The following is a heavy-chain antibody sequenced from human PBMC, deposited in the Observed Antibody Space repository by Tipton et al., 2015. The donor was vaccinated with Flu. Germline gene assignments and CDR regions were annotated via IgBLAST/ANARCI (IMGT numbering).Heavy chain of an antibody. J-gene: IGHJ1*01. Sequence: SLRLSCAASGFIFSSYAMSWVRQAPGKGLEWVSGISGSGSTTDYGDSVKGRFTISRDKSLKTLYLQMDSLTSEDTALYYCVRGATYCSGTSCYRFQYGGQGTLVTVSS. V-gene: IGHV3-23*01. CDR2: ISGSGSTT. D-gene: IGHD2-2*01. CDR1: GFIFSSYA. CDR3: VRGATYCSGTSCYRFQY.